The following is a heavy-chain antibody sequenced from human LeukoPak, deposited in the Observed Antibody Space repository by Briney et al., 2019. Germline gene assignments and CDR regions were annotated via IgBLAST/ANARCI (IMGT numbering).Heavy chain of an antibody. V-gene: IGHV3-20*04. CDR3: ARGGVAAAGMDMDV. CDR2: INWDGGST. CDR1: GFTFHDYG. Sequence: GSLRLSCAASGFTFHDYGMSWVRQAPGKGLEWVSGINWDGGSTSYADSVKGRFTISRDNSKNTLYLQMNSLRAEDTAVYYCARGGVAAAGMDMDVWGQGTTVTVSS. D-gene: IGHD6-13*01. J-gene: IGHJ6*02.